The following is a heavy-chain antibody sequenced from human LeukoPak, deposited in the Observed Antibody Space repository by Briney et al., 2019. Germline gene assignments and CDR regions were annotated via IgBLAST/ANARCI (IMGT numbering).Heavy chain of an antibody. Sequence: SLRLSCAASGFTSSSYEMNWVRQAPGQGLEWVSYISSSGSTIYYADSVKGRFTISRDNAKNSLYLQMNSLRAADTAVYYCARGYGSGSYYKPFDYWGQGTLVTVSS. D-gene: IGHD3-10*01. J-gene: IGHJ4*02. CDR2: ISSSGSTI. CDR3: ARGYGSGSYYKPFDY. CDR1: GFTSSSYE. V-gene: IGHV3-48*03.